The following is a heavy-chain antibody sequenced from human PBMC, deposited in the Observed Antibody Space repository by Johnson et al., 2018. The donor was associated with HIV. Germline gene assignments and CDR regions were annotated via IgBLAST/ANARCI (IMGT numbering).Heavy chain of an antibody. J-gene: IGHJ3*02. CDR1: GFTLSSYG. D-gene: IGHD1-26*01. CDR2: IWYDGSNK. CDR3: AKDDLGASGAFDI. Sequence: QVQLVESGGGVVQPGRSLRLSCAASGFTLSSYGMHWVRQAPGKGLEWVAVIWYDGSNKYYADSVKGRFTISRDNSKNTLYLQMNSLRAEDTAVYYCAKDDLGASGAFDIWGQGTMVTVSS. V-gene: IGHV3-33*06.